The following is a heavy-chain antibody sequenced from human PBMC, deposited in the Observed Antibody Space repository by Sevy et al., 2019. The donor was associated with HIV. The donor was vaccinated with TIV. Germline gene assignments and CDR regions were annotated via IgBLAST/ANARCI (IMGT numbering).Heavy chain of an antibody. CDR2: INTNTGNP. V-gene: IGHV7-4-1*02. CDR3: TRGFIGYNSGDAFDI. CDR1: GYTFTNYA. Sequence: ASVKVSCKASGYTFTNYAMNWVRQAPGQGLQWMGWINTNTGNPTYAQAFTGRFVFSLDTSVSTSYLQISSLKAGDTAVYYSTRGFIGYNSGDAFDIWGQGTMVTVSS. D-gene: IGHD5-12*01. J-gene: IGHJ3*02.